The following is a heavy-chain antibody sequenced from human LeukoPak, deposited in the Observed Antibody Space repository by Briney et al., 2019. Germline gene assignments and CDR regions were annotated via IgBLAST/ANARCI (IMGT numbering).Heavy chain of an antibody. V-gene: IGHV4-61*02. CDR1: GGSISSGSYY. Sequence: SETLSLTCTVSGGSISSGSYYWSWIRQPAGKGLEWIGRIYTSGSTNYNPSLKSRVTISVDTSKNQFSLKLSSVTAADTAVYYCARGIPHPRDFWSGYLPVDAFDIWGQGTMVTVSS. CDR2: IYTSGST. CDR3: ARGIPHPRDFWSGYLPVDAFDI. D-gene: IGHD3-3*01. J-gene: IGHJ3*02.